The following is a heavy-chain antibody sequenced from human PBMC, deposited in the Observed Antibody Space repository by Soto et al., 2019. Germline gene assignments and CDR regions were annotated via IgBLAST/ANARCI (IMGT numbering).Heavy chain of an antibody. CDR2: VYYEGGT. CDR1: GESVISEYYY. D-gene: IGHD6-13*01. CDR3: ARVLPGIAAAYHAFDV. J-gene: IGHJ3*01. Sequence: ETLSFTCTVCGESVISEYYYWSWIGRRPGKGLEWMGYVYYEGGTNYNSSLQSRVTISTDTSRSQISMQLTSATNADTAVYYCARVLPGIAAAYHAFDVWGQGPMVTVS. V-gene: IGHV4-61*01.